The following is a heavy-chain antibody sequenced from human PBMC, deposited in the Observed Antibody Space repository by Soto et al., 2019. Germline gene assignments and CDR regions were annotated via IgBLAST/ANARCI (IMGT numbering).Heavy chain of an antibody. CDR3: AKSIGGRWFGDPTGGMDV. J-gene: IGHJ6*02. Sequence: EVQLLESGGGLVQPGGSLRLACGVSGFTFTNYAMNWVRQAPGKGLEWVSTISARGDRTFYADSVKGRFTISRDDSKKTVYLQMNSLRADDTALYYWAKSIGGRWFGDPTGGMDVWGQGTTVTVSS. CDR2: ISARGDRT. V-gene: IGHV3-23*01. D-gene: IGHD3-10*01. CDR1: GFTFTNYA.